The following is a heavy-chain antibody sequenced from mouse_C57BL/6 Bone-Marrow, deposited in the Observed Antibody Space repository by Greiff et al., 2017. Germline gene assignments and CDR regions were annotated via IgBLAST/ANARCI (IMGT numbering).Heavy chain of an antibody. CDR1: GYTFTGYW. CDR3: ARLGNFYEGYYGFAY. D-gene: IGHD2-3*01. J-gene: IGHJ3*01. V-gene: IGHV1-9*01. Sequence: VQLQQSGAELMKPGASVKLSCKASGYTFTGYWIEWVKQRPGHGLEWIGEILPGSGSTNYNEKFKGKATFTADTSSNTAYMQLSSLTTEDSAIYFCARLGNFYEGYYGFAYWGQGTLVTVSA. CDR2: ILPGSGST.